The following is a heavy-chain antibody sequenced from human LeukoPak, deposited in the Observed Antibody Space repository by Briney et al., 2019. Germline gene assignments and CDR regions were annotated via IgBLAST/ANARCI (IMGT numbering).Heavy chain of an antibody. CDR2: IYYSGST. Sequence: PSETLSLTCTVSGGSISSYYWSWIRQPPGKGLEWIGYIYYSGSTDYNPSLKSRVTISVDTSKNQFSLKLSSVTAADTAVYYCAKEYDFRSGYYTWDFDLRGRGTLVTVSS. V-gene: IGHV4-59*01. CDR3: AKEYDFRSGYYTWDFDL. J-gene: IGHJ2*01. D-gene: IGHD3-3*01. CDR1: GGSISSYY.